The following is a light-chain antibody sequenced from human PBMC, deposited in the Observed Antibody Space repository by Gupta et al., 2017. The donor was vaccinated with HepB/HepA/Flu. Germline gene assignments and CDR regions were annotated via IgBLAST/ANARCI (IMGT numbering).Light chain of an antibody. Sequence: QSVLPQPPSASGTPGQRVTISCSGSYSNIGSNTVNWYQLLPGTAPKVLIHNNNERPSGVPDRVSGSKSGTSASLAISGLQAEDEADYYCAAWDGSRDGWVFGGGTKLTVL. V-gene: IGLV1-44*01. CDR1: YSNIGSNT. CDR3: AAWDGSRDGWV. J-gene: IGLJ3*02. CDR2: NNN.